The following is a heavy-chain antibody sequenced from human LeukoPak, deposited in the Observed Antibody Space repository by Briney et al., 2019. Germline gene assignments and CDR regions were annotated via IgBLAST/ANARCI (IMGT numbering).Heavy chain of an antibody. CDR2: INHSGST. CDR1: GGSFSGYY. J-gene: IGHJ4*02. V-gene: IGHV4-34*01. CDR3: ARTVYGGNSRSFDY. Sequence: PSETLSLTCAVYGGSFSGYYWSWIRQPPGKGLEWIGEINHSGSTNYNPSLKSRVTISVDTSKNQFSLKLSSVTAADTAVYYCARTVYGGNSRSFDYWGQGTLVTVSS. D-gene: IGHD4-23*01.